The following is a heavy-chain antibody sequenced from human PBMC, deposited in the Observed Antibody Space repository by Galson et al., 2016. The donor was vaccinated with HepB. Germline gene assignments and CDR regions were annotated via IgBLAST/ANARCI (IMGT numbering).Heavy chain of an antibody. CDR2: IKQDGSEK. V-gene: IGHV3-7*01. D-gene: IGHD6-25*01. Sequence: SLRLSCAASGFTFRTYWMNWVRQAPGRGLEWVANIKQDGSEKYYVDSVKGRFTISRDNAKNSLYLQMNRLRAEDTAVYYCARSPRLAYYYYAMDVWGQGTTVTVSS. J-gene: IGHJ6*02. CDR1: GFTFRTYW. CDR3: ARSPRLAYYYYAMDV.